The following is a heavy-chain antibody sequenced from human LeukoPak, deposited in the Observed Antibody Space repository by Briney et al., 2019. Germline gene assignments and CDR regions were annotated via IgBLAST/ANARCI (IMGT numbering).Heavy chain of an antibody. Sequence: ASVKVSCKASGYTFTGYYMHWVRQAPGQGLEWMGWINPNRSGTNYAQKFQGRVTMTRDTSISTAYMELSRLRSDDTAVYYCARATSYYDIMTGRSWVFDYWGQGTLVTVSS. J-gene: IGHJ4*02. V-gene: IGHV1-2*02. CDR3: ARATSYYDIMTGRSWVFDY. D-gene: IGHD3-9*01. CDR1: GYTFTGYY. CDR2: INPNRSGT.